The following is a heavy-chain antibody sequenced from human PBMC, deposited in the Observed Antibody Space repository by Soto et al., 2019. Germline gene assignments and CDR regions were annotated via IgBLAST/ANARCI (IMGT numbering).Heavy chain of an antibody. CDR2: INQDGSAK. J-gene: IGHJ4*02. CDR3: GRGFGGTH. V-gene: IGHV3-7*05. Sequence: EVQLVESGGGLVQPGGSLRLSCAASGVTFNNYYMVWVRQAPGRGLEWVANINQDGSAKYYVDSVKGRFTISRDNAKSSLYLQINSLRAEDTATYYCGRGFGGTHWGQGSLVTVSS. D-gene: IGHD2-15*01. CDR1: GVTFNNYY.